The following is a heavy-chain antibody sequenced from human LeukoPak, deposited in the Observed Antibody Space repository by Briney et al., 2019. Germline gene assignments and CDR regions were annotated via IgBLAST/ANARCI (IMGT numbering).Heavy chain of an antibody. CDR3: TRAFQSDTSWYVHFY. V-gene: IGHV3-49*04. CDR1: GFTFGDYA. J-gene: IGHJ4*02. D-gene: IGHD6-13*01. Sequence: GGSLRLSCTTSGFTFGDYAMSWVRQAPGKGLEWVGVIRSKAYDGTTDSAASVTGRFTLLRDDSKSIAYLQMNSLKTEDTAVYYCTRAFQSDTSWYVHFYWGQGSVVTVSS. CDR2: IRSKAYDGTT.